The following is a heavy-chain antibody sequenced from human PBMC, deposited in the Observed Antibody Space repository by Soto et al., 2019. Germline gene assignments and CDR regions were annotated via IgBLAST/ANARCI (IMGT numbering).Heavy chain of an antibody. CDR3: ARYYDGSGYYLRAHFAY. D-gene: IGHD3-22*01. CDR1: GGSISSGGYY. CDR2: IYYSGST. V-gene: IGHV4-31*03. Sequence: SETLSLTCTVSGGSISSGGYYWSWIRQHPGKGLEWIGYIYYSGSTYYNPSLKSRVTISVDTSKNQFSLKLSSVTAADTAVYYCARYYDGSGYYLRAHFAYWGQGTLVPVTP. J-gene: IGHJ4*02.